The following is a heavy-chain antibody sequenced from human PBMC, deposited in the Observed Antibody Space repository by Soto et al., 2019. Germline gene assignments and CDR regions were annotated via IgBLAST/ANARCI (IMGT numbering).Heavy chain of an antibody. CDR2: IRSKANSYAT. J-gene: IGHJ4*02. V-gene: IGHV3-73*01. D-gene: IGHD2-8*01. CDR1: GFTFSGSA. Sequence: WGSLRLSCAASGFTFSGSAMHWVRQASGKGLEWVGRIRSKANSYATAYAASVKGRFTISRDDSKNTAYLQMNSLKTEDTAVYYCTRLHAGYCTNGVCYGFDYWGQGT. CDR3: TRLHAGYCTNGVCYGFDY.